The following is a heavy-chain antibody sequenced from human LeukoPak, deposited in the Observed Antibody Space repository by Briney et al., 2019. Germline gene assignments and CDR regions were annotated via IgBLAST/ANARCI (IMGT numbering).Heavy chain of an antibody. D-gene: IGHD3-22*01. V-gene: IGHV3-23*01. Sequence: GGSLRVSCAASGFTFSSYAMTWVRQAPGKGLEWVSAISGSGGSTYYADSVKGRFTISRANSKNTLYLQMNSLRAEDTAVYYCAEGTSIGTMTYFNYWGQGTLATVSS. CDR1: GFTFSSYA. CDR2: ISGSGGST. CDR3: AEGTSIGTMTYFNY. J-gene: IGHJ4*02.